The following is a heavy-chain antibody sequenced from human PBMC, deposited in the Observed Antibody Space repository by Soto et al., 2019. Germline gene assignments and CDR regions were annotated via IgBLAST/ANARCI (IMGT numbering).Heavy chain of an antibody. V-gene: IGHV1-69*01. CDR1: GGTFSSYA. CDR2: IIPIFTTT. Sequence: QIQLVQSGAEMKKPGSSVRVSCKASGGTFSSYAINWVRQAPGQGLEWMGGIIPIFTTTNYAQKFQGRVLITADDSTSTAYMELNSLRSEDTAVYYCARSYDWGSYGYFDPWGQGTLVTVSP. D-gene: IGHD3-16*01. J-gene: IGHJ5*02. CDR3: ARSYDWGSYGYFDP.